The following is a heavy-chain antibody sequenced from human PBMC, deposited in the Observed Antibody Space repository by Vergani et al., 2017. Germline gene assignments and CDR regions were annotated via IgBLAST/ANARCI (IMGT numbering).Heavy chain of an antibody. CDR1: GGSINTGAYY. J-gene: IGHJ4*02. Sequence: QVQLQESGPRLVRPSQTLSLTCTVSGGSINTGAYYWSWIRQPAGKGLEWIGQMHHNGRSDYNPSLKSRVTIAVDTSKKQVSLKMNSLTAADTALYYCVRVDIVMKVADNWGQGTLVTVSS. CDR2: MHHNGRS. V-gene: IGHV4-61*02. CDR3: VRVDIVMKVADN. D-gene: IGHD5-12*01.